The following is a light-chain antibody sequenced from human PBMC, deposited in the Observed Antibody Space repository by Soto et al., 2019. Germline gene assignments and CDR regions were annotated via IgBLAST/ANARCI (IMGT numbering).Light chain of an antibody. CDR3: SSYAGSSNV. CDR2: EVN. CDR1: SSDVGGYNY. V-gene: IGLV2-8*01. J-gene: IGLJ1*01. Sequence: QSALAQPPSASGSPGQSVAIPCTGTSSDVGGYNYVSWYQQHPGKAPKLMIYEVNKRPSGVPDRFSGPKSGNTASLTVSGLHAEDEADYYCSSYAGSSNVFGTGTKVTVL.